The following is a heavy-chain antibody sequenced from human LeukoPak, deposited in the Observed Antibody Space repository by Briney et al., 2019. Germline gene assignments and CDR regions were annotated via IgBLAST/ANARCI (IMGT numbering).Heavy chain of an antibody. CDR2: ISYDGSNK. V-gene: IGHV3-30*03. Sequence: GGSLRLSCAASGFTFSSYGMHWVRQAPGKGLEWVAVISYDGSNKYYADSVKGRFTISRDNSKNTLYLQMNSLRAEDTAVYYCARDSCRGGSCYRRSYYYYGMDVWGQGTTATVSS. CDR1: GFTFSSYG. J-gene: IGHJ6*02. CDR3: ARDSCRGGSCYRRSYYYYGMDV. D-gene: IGHD2-15*01.